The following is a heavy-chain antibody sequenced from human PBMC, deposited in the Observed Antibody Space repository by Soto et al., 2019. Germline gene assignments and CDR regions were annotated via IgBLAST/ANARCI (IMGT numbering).Heavy chain of an antibody. V-gene: IGHV3-30-3*01. D-gene: IGHD3-3*01. CDR2: ISYDGSNK. Sequence: QVQLVESGGGVVQPGRSLRLSCAASGFTFSSYAMHWVRQAPGRGLEWVAVISYDGSNKYYADSVKGRFTISRDNSKNTLYLQMNSLRAEDTAVYYCRCTRITIFGVVIIGCRDGVDVWGQGTTVTVSS. J-gene: IGHJ6*02. CDR1: GFTFSSYA. CDR3: RCTRITIFGVVIIGCRDGVDV.